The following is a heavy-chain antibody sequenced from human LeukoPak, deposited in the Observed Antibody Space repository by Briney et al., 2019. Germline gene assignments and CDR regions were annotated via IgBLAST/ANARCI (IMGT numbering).Heavy chain of an antibody. D-gene: IGHD2-15*01. CDR2: ISNSGST. J-gene: IGHJ5*02. V-gene: IGHV4-59*08. Sequence: SETLSLTCTVSGGSINSYFWSWIRQPPGKGLEWIGYISNSGSTNYNPSLRSRVTISVDTSKNQFSLKLSSVTAADTAVYYCARQRVVVASLDPWGQGTLVTVSS. CDR1: GGSINSYF. CDR3: ARQRVVVASLDP.